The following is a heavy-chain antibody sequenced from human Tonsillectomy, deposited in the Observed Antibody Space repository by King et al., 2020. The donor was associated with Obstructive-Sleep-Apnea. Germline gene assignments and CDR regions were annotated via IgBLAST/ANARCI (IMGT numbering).Heavy chain of an antibody. CDR2: IMGSVVSP. Sequence: VQLVESGGGLVQPGWSLRLSCAASRFTCSSYAMNWVRQSPGKGMEWVSDIMGSVVSPYNADSVKGRFTSSRDNSKNTRELQMNTLRPEDTAIYYCAKVRQQWLVRGAFDIWGQGTMVTVSS. CDR3: AKVRQQWLVRGAFDI. D-gene: IGHD6-19*01. J-gene: IGHJ3*02. CDR1: RFTCSSYA. V-gene: IGHV3-23*04.